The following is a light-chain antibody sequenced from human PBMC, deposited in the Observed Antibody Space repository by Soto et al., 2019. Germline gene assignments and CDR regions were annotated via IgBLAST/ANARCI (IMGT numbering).Light chain of an antibody. CDR1: GSDVGTYDY. Sequence: QSALSQPASVSGSPGQSITISCTGTGSDVGTYDYVSWYQQHPGKAPKLMISEVTNRPSGVSNRFSGSKSGNTASLTISGLQAGDEADYYCSSYSCSSSHVLFGGGTKVTVL. V-gene: IGLV2-14*01. CDR2: EVT. CDR3: SSYSCSSSHVL. J-gene: IGLJ2*01.